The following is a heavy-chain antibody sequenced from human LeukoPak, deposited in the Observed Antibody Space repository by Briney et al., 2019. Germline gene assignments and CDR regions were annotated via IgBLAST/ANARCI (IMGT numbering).Heavy chain of an antibody. CDR3: ARLEGGIVVVVAD. CDR2: IYYSGST. J-gene: IGHJ4*02. CDR1: GVSISSYY. V-gene: IGHV4-59*08. D-gene: IGHD2-15*01. Sequence: SETLSLTCTVSGVSISSYYWSWVRQPPGKGLEWIGYIYYSGSTNYNPSLKSRVTISVDTSKNQFSLKLSSVTAAETAVYYCARLEGGIVVVVADWGQGTLVTVSS.